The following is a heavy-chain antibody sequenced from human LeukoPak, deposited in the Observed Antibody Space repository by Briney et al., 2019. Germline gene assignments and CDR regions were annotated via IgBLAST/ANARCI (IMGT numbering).Heavy chain of an antibody. J-gene: IGHJ4*02. Sequence: GGSLRPSCSASGFTFSSYAMHWVRQAPGKGLEYVSAISSNGGSTYYADSVKGRFTISRDNSKNTLYLQMSSLRAEDTAVYYCVKGVIMITFGGVTLGDYWGQGTLVTASS. D-gene: IGHD3-16*01. CDR1: GFTFSSYA. CDR3: VKGVIMITFGGVTLGDY. V-gene: IGHV3-64D*06. CDR2: ISSNGGST.